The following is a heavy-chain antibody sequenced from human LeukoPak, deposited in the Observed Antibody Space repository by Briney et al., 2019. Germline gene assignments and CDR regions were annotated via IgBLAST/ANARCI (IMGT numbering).Heavy chain of an antibody. CDR3: AADNLRSGDY. V-gene: IGHV4-34*01. CDR1: GGSFSGYY. CDR2: INHSGST. Sequence: SETLSLTCAVYGGSFSGYYWSGIRQPPGKGLEWIGEINHSGSTNYNPSLKSRVTISVDTSKKQFSLKLSSVTAADTAVYYCAADNLRSGDYGGQGTLVTVSS. D-gene: IGHD4-17*01. J-gene: IGHJ4*02.